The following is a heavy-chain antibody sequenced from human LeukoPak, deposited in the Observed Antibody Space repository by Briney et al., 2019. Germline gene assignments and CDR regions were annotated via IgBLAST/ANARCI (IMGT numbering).Heavy chain of an antibody. CDR3: ARTLSGGYDWSGWFDP. V-gene: IGHV3-21*01. CDR1: GFTFSSYS. Sequence: GGSLRLSCAASGFTFSSYSMNWVRQAPGKGLEWVSSISSSSSYIYYADSAKGRFTISRDNAKNSLYLQMNSLRAEDTAVYYCARTLSGGYDWSGWFDPWGQGTLVTVSS. D-gene: IGHD5-12*01. CDR2: ISSSSSYI. J-gene: IGHJ5*02.